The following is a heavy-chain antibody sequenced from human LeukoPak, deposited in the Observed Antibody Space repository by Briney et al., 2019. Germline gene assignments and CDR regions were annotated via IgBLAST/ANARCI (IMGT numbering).Heavy chain of an antibody. Sequence: ASVKVSCKTSGYTFTSYYMHWVRQAPGRGLEWMGIINPSGGSTNYAQKFQGRLTMTRDTSTSTVYMELSSLRSEDTAVYYCARAPGAVAATYYYGMDVWGQGSTVTVSS. V-gene: IGHV1-46*01. CDR2: INPSGGST. J-gene: IGHJ6*02. CDR1: GYTFTSYY. D-gene: IGHD6-19*01. CDR3: ARAPGAVAATYYYGMDV.